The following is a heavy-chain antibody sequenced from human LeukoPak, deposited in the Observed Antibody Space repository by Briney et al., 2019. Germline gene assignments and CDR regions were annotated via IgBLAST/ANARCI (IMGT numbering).Heavy chain of an antibody. J-gene: IGHJ4*02. D-gene: IGHD3-10*01. V-gene: IGHV3-21*01. CDR2: ISSSSSYI. Sequence: GGSLRLSCAASGFTFSSYAMSWVRQAPGKGLEWVSSISSSSSYIYYADSVKGRFTISRDNSKNTLYLQMNSLRAEDTAVYYCARVYVSDYYGSGSLGYWGQGTLVTVSS. CDR1: GFTFSSYA. CDR3: ARVYVSDYYGSGSLGY.